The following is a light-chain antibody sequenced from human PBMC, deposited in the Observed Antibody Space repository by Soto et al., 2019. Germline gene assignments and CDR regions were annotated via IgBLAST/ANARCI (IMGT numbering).Light chain of an antibody. CDR1: SSDVGGYNY. J-gene: IGLJ1*01. CDR3: SSFAGNNNRGV. CDR2: EVS. Sequence: QSALTQPPSASASPGQSVTISCTGTSSDVGGYNYVSWYQQRPGKAPKLMIYEVSQLPSGVPDRFSGSKSGNTATLTVSGLQAEDEADYYCSSFAGNNNRGVFGSGTKVTVL. V-gene: IGLV2-8*01.